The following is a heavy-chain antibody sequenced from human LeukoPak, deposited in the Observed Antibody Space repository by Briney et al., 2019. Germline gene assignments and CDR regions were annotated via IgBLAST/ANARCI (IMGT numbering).Heavy chain of an antibody. Sequence: GGSLRLSCAASGFTFSSYAMHWRRQAPGKGLEYVSAISSNGGSTYYANSVKGRFTISRDNSKNTLYLQMGSLRAEDMVVYYCARDQSLFSGMQLWVGADYDFYIDVWGKGTTVTVSS. D-gene: IGHD5-18*01. CDR3: ARDQSLFSGMQLWVGADYDFYIDV. J-gene: IGHJ6*03. V-gene: IGHV3-64*01. CDR2: ISSNGGST. CDR1: GFTFSSYA.